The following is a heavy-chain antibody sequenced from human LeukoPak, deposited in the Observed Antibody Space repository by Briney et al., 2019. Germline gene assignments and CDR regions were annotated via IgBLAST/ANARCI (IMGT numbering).Heavy chain of an antibody. CDR1: GFTFSNAW. D-gene: IGHD3-10*01. CDR3: TTLDYYGSGSYYNAPNDY. CDR2: MKSKTDGGTP. V-gene: IGHV3-15*01. Sequence: PGGSLRLSCAASGFTFSNAWMSGVHQAPPKGLAWVGRMKSKTDGGTPHYAAPLKGRFTISRDDSKNTRYLQMNSLKTEDTAVYYCTTLDYYGSGSYYNAPNDYWGQGTLVTVSS. J-gene: IGHJ4*02.